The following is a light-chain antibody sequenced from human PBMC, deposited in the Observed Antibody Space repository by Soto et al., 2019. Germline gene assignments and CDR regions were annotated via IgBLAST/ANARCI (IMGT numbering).Light chain of an antibody. V-gene: IGLV1-40*01. CDR3: QSYDSSASKV. J-gene: IGLJ2*01. Sequence: QSVLTQPPSVSGAPGQRVTISCAGDISNIGAGYNVHWYQLLPGSAPKLLIFDNTNRPSGVPDRFSGPKSGTSASLAITGLQAEDEADYYCQSYDSSASKVFGGGTKVTVL. CDR2: DNT. CDR1: ISNIGAGYN.